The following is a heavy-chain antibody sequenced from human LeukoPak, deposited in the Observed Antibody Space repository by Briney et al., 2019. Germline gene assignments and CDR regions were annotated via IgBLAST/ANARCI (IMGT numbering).Heavy chain of an antibody. D-gene: IGHD4-11*01. CDR2: INGDETSP. V-gene: IGHV3-74*01. Sequence: GGSLRLSCAASGFTFSSHWMHWARQAPGKGLVWVSRINGDETSPAYADSVKGRFTISRDNSKNTLYLHMDSLRAEDTAVYYCAKGWTTVDYWGQGTQVTVSS. CDR3: AKGWTTVDY. CDR1: GFTFSSHW. J-gene: IGHJ4*02.